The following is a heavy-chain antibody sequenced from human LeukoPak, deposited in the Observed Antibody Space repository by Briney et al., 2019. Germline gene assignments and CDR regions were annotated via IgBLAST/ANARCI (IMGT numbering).Heavy chain of an antibody. J-gene: IGHJ4*02. D-gene: IGHD3-10*01. V-gene: IGHV4-4*02. CDR3: GRGSYGSGSYSGFDY. CDR2: VNLQGRT. Sequence: TSGTLSLTCGVSGGSISKTNWWTWVRQPPGKGLEWIGEVNLQGRTNYNPSLRGRVAISVDHSANHISLKLTSVTAADTAVYYCGRGSYGSGSYSGFDYWGQGTLVTVSS. CDR1: GGSISKTNW.